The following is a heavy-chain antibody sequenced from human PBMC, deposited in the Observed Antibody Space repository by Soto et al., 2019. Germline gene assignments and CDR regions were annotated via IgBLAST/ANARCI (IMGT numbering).Heavy chain of an antibody. V-gene: IGHV3-21*01. J-gene: IGHJ6*02. CDR3: AREGYDILTGYRRPHYYYYYGMDV. Sequence: GGSLRLSCAASGFTFSSYSMSWVRQAPGKGLEWVSSISSSSSYIYYADSVKGRFTISRDNAKNSLYLQMNSLRAEDTAVYYCAREGYDILTGYRRPHYYYYYGMDVWGQGTTVTVSS. D-gene: IGHD3-9*01. CDR2: ISSSSSYI. CDR1: GFTFSSYS.